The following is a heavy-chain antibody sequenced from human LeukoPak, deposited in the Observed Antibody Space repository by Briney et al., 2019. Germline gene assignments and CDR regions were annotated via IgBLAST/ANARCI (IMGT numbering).Heavy chain of an antibody. CDR2: ISAYNGNT. V-gene: IGHV1-18*01. J-gene: IGHJ5*02. Sequence: ASVKVSCKASGYTFTSYGISWVRQAPGQGLEWMGWISAYNGNTNYAQKLQGRVTMTTDTSTSTAYMELRSLRSDGTAVYYCARSNSNYPVDYFDPWGQGTLVTVSS. D-gene: IGHD2/OR15-2a*01. CDR3: ARSNSNYPVDYFDP. CDR1: GYTFTSYG.